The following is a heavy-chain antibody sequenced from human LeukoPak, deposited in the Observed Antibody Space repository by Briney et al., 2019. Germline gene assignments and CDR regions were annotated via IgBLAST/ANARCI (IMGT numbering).Heavy chain of an antibody. D-gene: IGHD2/OR15-2a*01. Sequence: AGGSLRLSCAASGFTFSSYSMNWVRQAPGKGLEWVSSISSSSSYIYYADSVKGRFTISRDNAKNSLYLQMNSLRAEDTAVYYCARDYRVNYFHFDYWGQGTLVTVSS. V-gene: IGHV3-21*01. J-gene: IGHJ4*02. CDR2: ISSSSSYI. CDR1: GFTFSSYS. CDR3: ARDYRVNYFHFDY.